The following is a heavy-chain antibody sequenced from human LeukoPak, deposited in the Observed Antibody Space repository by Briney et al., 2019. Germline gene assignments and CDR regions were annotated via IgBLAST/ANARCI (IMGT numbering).Heavy chain of an antibody. J-gene: IGHJ3*02. D-gene: IGHD3-22*01. CDR2: ISGSGGST. CDR1: GFTFSSYA. V-gene: IGHV3-23*01. CDR3: AKFSMIVVVTHDAIDI. Sequence: GGSLRLSCAASGFTFSSYAMSWVRQAPGKGLEWVSAISGSGGSTYYADSVKGRFTISRDNSKNTLYLQTNSLRAEDTAVYYCAKFSMIVVVTHDAIDIWGQGTMVTVSS.